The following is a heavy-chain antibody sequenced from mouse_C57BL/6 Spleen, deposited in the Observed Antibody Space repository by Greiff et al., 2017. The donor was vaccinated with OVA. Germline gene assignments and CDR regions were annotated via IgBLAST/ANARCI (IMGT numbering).Heavy chain of an antibody. CDR1: GYTFTSYW. J-gene: IGHJ3*01. Sequence: VQLQQPGAELVKPGASVKVSCKASGYTFTSYWMHWVKQRPGQGLEWIGRIHPSDSDTNYTQKFKGKATLTVDKSSSTAYMQRSSLTAEDAAVYYCALGYCGSSLFAYWGQGTLVTVSA. CDR2: IHPSDSDT. D-gene: IGHD1-1*01. V-gene: IGHV1-74*01. CDR3: ALGYCGSSLFAY.